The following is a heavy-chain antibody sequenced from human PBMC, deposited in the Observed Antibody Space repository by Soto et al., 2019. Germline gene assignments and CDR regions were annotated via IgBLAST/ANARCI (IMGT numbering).Heavy chain of an antibody. Sequence: QVQLQETGPGLVKPSQTLSLTCTVSGGSISSGGYYWSWIRQHPGKGLEWIGYIYYSGSTYYNPSLKSRVTISVDTSKNQFSLKLSSVTAADTAVYYCAWGNSSGWYPDYWGQGTLVTVSS. J-gene: IGHJ4*02. CDR3: AWGNSSGWYPDY. D-gene: IGHD6-19*01. CDR1: GGSISSGGYY. V-gene: IGHV4-31*03. CDR2: IYYSGST.